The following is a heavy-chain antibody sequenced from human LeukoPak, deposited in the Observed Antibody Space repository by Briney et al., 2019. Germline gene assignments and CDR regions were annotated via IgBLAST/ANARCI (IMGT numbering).Heavy chain of an antibody. CDR1: GFIFNNYG. Sequence: LSGGSLRLSCAASGFIFNNYGLIWVRQAPGKGLEWVSASKDGGGTNYADFVKGRFTISRDNSKNTLFLQMNSLRAEDTALYYCAKGSSGYFVDLWGQGTLVTVSS. CDR3: AKGSSGYFVDL. D-gene: IGHD3-22*01. V-gene: IGHV3-23*01. CDR2: SKDGGGT. J-gene: IGHJ5*02.